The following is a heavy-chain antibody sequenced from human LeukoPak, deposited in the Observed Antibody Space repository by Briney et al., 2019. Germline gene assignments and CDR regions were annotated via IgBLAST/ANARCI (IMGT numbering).Heavy chain of an antibody. J-gene: IGHJ4*02. D-gene: IGHD6-13*01. CDR2: IYSGGST. CDR3: ARSLGGSFTFDY. V-gene: IGHV3-53*01. Sequence: GGSLRLSCAASGFTFSTYSMNWVRQAPGKGLEWVSVIYSGGSTYYADSVKGRFTISRDNSRNTLYLQMNSLRAEDTAVYYCARSLGGSFTFDYWGQGTLVTVSS. CDR1: GFTFSTYS.